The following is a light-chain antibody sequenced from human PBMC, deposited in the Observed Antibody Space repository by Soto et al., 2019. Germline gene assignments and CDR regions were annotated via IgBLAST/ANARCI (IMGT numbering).Light chain of an antibody. CDR1: TGAVTSDFH. V-gene: IGLV7-43*01. CDR2: GTS. J-gene: IGLJ1*01. CDR3: LLHSGAGYV. Sequence: QAVVTQEPSLTVSPGGTVTLTCASSTGAVTSDFHLNWFQQKPGQAPRALIYGTSNKHSWTPARFSGSLLGGKAALTLSGVQPEDEAEYYCLLHSGAGYVFGPGTKLTVL.